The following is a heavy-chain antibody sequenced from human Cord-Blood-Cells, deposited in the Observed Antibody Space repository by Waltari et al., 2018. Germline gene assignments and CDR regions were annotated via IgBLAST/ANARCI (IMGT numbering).Heavy chain of an antibody. CDR1: GFTFSSYG. CDR2: ISYDGSNK. D-gene: IGHD6-13*01. J-gene: IGHJ6*02. CDR3: AKDQSSSYYYYYYGMDV. Sequence: QVQLVESGGGVVQPGRSLRLSCAASGFTFSSYGMHWVRQAPGKGLEGVAVISYDGSNKNYSESVEGRFTISRDNSKNTLYLQMNSLRAEDTAVYYCAKDQSSSYYYYYYGMDVWGQGTTVTVSS. V-gene: IGHV3-30*18.